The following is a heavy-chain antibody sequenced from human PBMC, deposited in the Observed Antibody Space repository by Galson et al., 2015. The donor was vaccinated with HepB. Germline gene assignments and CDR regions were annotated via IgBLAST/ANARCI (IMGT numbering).Heavy chain of an antibody. D-gene: IGHD3-3*01. V-gene: IGHV1-8*01. Sequence: SVKVSCKASGYTFTSYDINWVRQATGQGLEWMGWMNPYSGNTGYAQKFQGRVTMTRNTSISTAYMELSSLRSEDTAVYYCARATIYYDFWSGYIETPDYWGQGTLVTVSS. J-gene: IGHJ4*02. CDR3: ARATIYYDFWSGYIETPDY. CDR1: GYTFTSYD. CDR2: MNPYSGNT.